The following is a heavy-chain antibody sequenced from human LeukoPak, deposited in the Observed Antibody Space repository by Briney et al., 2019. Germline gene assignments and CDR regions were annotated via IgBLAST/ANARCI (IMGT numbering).Heavy chain of an antibody. CDR3: ARDRAWNYFDY. Sequence: PGGSLRLSCAPSGFTFSRHGMHWVRQAPGKGLEWVAIISNDGSRKYYAHSVDGRFTISRDNSKNTLYLQMDSLRAEDTAVYYCARDRAWNYFDYWGPGTLVTVSS. D-gene: IGHD3-3*01. J-gene: IGHJ4*02. CDR1: GFTFSRHG. CDR2: ISNDGSRK. V-gene: IGHV3-30*03.